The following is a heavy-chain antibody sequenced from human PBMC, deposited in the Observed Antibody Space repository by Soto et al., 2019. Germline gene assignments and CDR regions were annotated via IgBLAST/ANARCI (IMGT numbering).Heavy chain of an antibody. Sequence: SXKVSFKAAGGTXISYASSWVRQAPGQGLEWMGGIIPIFGTANYAQKFQVRLTITADESTSTAYIELSSRRSEDTAVYYCARNYYGSRFDYWGQGTLATVS. CDR3: ARNYYGSRFDY. V-gene: IGHV1-69*13. CDR1: GGTXISYA. D-gene: IGHD3-10*01. J-gene: IGHJ4*02. CDR2: IIPIFGTA.